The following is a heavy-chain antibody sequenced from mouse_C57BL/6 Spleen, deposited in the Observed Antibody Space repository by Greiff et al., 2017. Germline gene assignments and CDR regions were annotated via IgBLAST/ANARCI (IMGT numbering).Heavy chain of an antibody. Sequence: VQLQQSGPELVKPGASVKIPCKASGYTFTDYNMDWVKQSHGKSLEWIGDINPNTGGSIYNQKFKGKATLTVDKSSSTAYMKLRSLTSEDTAVYYCARAGNYCGSSYWYFDVGGTGTTVTVSS. V-gene: IGHV1-18*01. D-gene: IGHD1-1*01. CDR2: INPNTGGS. J-gene: IGHJ1*03. CDR3: ARAGNYCGSSYWYFDV. CDR1: GYTFTDYN.